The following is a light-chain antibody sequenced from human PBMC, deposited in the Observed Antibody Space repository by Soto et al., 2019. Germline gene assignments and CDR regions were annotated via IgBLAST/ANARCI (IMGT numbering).Light chain of an antibody. V-gene: IGKV3-11*01. CDR1: QSVNRY. Sequence: IVLTQSPATLSLSPGESATLSCRASQSVNRYLAWYQQKPGQAPRLLIDEASTRATGIPDRFRGSGSGTDFTLTISSLEPEDFAVYYCQQYNNWPLTFGGGTKVDIK. CDR3: QQYNNWPLT. CDR2: EAS. J-gene: IGKJ4*01.